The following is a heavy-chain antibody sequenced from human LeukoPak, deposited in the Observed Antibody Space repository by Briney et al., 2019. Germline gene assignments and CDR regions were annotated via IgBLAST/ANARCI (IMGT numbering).Heavy chain of an antibody. J-gene: IGHJ2*01. CDR3: ASLSRNPWLGWYFDL. CDR1: GGSVSSTGYY. D-gene: IGHD6-19*01. CDR2: IYYSGST. Sequence: SETLSLTCTVSGGSVSSTGYYWGWIRQPPGEGLEWIGSIYYSGSTYYNPSLKSRVTISVDTSENQFSLKLSSVTAADTAVYYCASLSRNPWLGWYFDLWGRGTLVTVSS. V-gene: IGHV4-39*07.